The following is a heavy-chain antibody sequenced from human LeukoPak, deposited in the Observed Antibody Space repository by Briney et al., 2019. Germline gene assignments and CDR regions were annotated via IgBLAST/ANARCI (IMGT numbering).Heavy chain of an antibody. CDR3: ARDDILTGYYPLYGRDY. D-gene: IGHD3-9*01. V-gene: IGHV3-7*01. CDR1: GFTFSDYW. Sequence: GGSLRLSCAASGFTFSDYWMSWVRQAPGKGLEWVANIKQDESEKYYVDSVKGRFTISRDNAKNSLYLQMSSLRAEDTAVYYCARDDILTGYYPLYGRDYWGQGTLVTVSS. CDR2: IKQDESEK. J-gene: IGHJ4*02.